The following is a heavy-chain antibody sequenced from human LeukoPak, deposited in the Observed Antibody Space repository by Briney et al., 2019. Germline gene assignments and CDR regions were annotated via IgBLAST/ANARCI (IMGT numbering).Heavy chain of an antibody. D-gene: IGHD1-26*01. J-gene: IGHJ4*02. V-gene: IGHV4-34*01. CDR3: ASKVGTLYFDY. CDR2: INHSGST. Sequence: KPSETLSLTCAVYGGSFSGYYWSWIRQPPGKGLEWIGEINHSGSTNYNPSLKSRVTISVDTSKNQFSLKLSSVTAADTAVYYYASKVGTLYFDYWGQGTLVTVSS. CDR1: GGSFSGYY.